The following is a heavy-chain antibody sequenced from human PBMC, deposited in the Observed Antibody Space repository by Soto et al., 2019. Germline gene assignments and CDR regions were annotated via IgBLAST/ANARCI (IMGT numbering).Heavy chain of an antibody. D-gene: IGHD1-1*01. CDR1: GGSISSGGYS. J-gene: IGHJ6*02. V-gene: IGHV4-30-2*01. Sequence: SETLSLTCAVSGGSISSGGYSWSWIRQPPGKGLEWIGYIYHSGSTYYNPSLKSRVTISVDRSKNQFSLKLSSVTAADTAVYYCARDAGTTYYYYYYGMDVWGQGTMVTVSS. CDR2: IYHSGST. CDR3: ARDAGTTYYYYYYGMDV.